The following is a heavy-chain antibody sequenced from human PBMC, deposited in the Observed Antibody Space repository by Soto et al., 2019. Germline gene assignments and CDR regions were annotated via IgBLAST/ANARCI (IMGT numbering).Heavy chain of an antibody. D-gene: IGHD3-16*01. CDR1: GFTFSSFR. J-gene: IGHJ4*02. V-gene: IGHV3-74*01. Sequence: VQLVESGGGLVQPGGSLRLSCAASGFTFSSFRMHWVRQAPGEGLVWVSRINTDGSSTIYADSVKGRFTISRDNAKNALYLQMLRRRVEDTAMYYCAKGGVYTFGVYYWGQGTLVTVSS. CDR2: INTDGSST. CDR3: AKGGVYTFGVYY.